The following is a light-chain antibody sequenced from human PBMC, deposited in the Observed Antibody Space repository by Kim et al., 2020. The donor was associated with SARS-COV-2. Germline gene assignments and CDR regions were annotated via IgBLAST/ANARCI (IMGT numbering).Light chain of an antibody. V-gene: IGKV2-30*01. CDR1: QSLVYSDGNTY. CDR3: MYGTHWPPSFT. Sequence: DVVMTQSPLSLPVTLGQPASISCRSSQSLVYSDGNTYLNWFQQRPGQSPRRLIYKVSNRDSGVPDRFSGSGSGTDFTLKISRVEAEDVGVYYCMYGTHWPPSFTFGGGTKVDIK. J-gene: IGKJ4*01. CDR2: KVS.